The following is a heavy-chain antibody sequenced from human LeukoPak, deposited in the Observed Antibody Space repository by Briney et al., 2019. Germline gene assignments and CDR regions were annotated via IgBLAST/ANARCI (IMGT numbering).Heavy chain of an antibody. V-gene: IGHV4-34*01. D-gene: IGHD4-17*01. J-gene: IGHJ4*02. Sequence: SETLSLTCAVYGGSFSGYYWSWIRQPPGKGLEWIGTIYYTGNTYYHPSLKSRVTISVDTSKNQFSLRLSSVTAADTAVYYCARLRTGDYGDYGGDYWGQGTLVTVSS. CDR1: GGSFSGYY. CDR3: ARLRTGDYGDYGGDY. CDR2: IYYTGNT.